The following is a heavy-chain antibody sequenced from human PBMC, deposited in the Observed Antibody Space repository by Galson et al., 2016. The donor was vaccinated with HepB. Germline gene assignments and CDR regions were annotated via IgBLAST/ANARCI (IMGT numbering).Heavy chain of an antibody. CDR3: AKGFWNGWFGRFDL. CDR2: VYYTGST. J-gene: IGHJ4*02. Sequence: ETLSLTCTVSGGSVSSGVDYWGWIRQPPGKGLEWLGAVYYTGSTYHNPSLKSRITISVDTSNNQFSPSLRSVTAADTAVYYCAKGFWNGWFGRFDLWGQGTLVPVSS. V-gene: IGHV4-39*01. CDR1: GGSVSSGVDY. D-gene: IGHD1-1*01.